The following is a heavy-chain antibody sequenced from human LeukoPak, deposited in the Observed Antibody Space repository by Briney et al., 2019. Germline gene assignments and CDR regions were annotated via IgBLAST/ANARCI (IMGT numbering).Heavy chain of an antibody. CDR3: ATHYWYDFWSGYYSSAPISPHYYYMDV. V-gene: IGHV3-7*01. Sequence: GGSLRLSCAASGFTFSSHWMAWVRRAPGKGLEWVANIKEDGSEKSWWDSMKGRLTISRDNAKKSLYLQMNSLRAEDTAVYYCATHYWYDFWSGYYSSAPISPHYYYMDVWGKGTTVTVSS. D-gene: IGHD3-3*01. CDR2: IKEDGSEK. CDR1: GFTFSSHW. J-gene: IGHJ6*03.